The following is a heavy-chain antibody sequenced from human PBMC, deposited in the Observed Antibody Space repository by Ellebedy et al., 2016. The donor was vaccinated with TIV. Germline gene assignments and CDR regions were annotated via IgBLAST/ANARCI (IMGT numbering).Heavy chain of an antibody. Sequence: ASVKVSCKTSGYTFTDYYIHWVRQAPGQGLEWMGWINPKSDATNYAQKFEGRVTMTEDTSVTTVYMELTRLRSDGTAVYFCAREFCPTFNCRDAFDIWGQGTMVAVSS. D-gene: IGHD2/OR15-2a*01. CDR3: AREFCPTFNCRDAFDI. V-gene: IGHV1-2*02. CDR1: GYTFTDYY. J-gene: IGHJ3*02. CDR2: INPKSDAT.